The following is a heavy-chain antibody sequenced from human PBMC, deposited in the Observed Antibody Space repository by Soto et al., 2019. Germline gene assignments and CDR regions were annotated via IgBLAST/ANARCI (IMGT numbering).Heavy chain of an antibody. D-gene: IGHD6-25*01. J-gene: IGHJ5*02. V-gene: IGHV4-30-4*02. CDR1: GCSISSGDYY. Sequence: ASETLSLTCTVSGCSISSGDYYWSWIRQPPGKGLEWIGYIYYSGSTYYNPSLKSRVTISVDTSKNQFSLKLSSVTAADTAVYYCARPHGGSSGWDNWFDPWGQGTLATVSS. CDR2: IYYSGST. CDR3: ARPHGGSSGWDNWFDP.